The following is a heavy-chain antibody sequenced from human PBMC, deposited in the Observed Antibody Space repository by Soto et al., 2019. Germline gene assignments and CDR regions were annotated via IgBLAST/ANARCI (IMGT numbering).Heavy chain of an antibody. Sequence: QVQLQESGPGLVKPSETLSLTCSVSGGSISDYYWSWIRQPPGRGLEWIGYIYKSGSTNYNPSLKSRGTISVDTSKNLFSLKLSSVPAADTAVYYCARDQNGSPHFDYWGQGTLVTVSS. CDR3: ARDQNGSPHFDY. CDR1: GGSISDYY. D-gene: IGHD1-26*01. V-gene: IGHV4-59*01. J-gene: IGHJ4*02. CDR2: IYKSGST.